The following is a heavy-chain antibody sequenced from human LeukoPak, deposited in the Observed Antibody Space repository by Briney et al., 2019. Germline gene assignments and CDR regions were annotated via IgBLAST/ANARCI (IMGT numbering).Heavy chain of an antibody. CDR2: IYYSGST. CDR3: ARDLPLGFDAFDI. CDR1: GGSISSSSYY. Sequence: SETLSLTCTVSGGSISSSSYYWGWIRQPPGKGLEWIGYIYYSGSTNYNPSLKSRVTISVDTSKNQFSLKLSSVTAADTAVYYCARDLPLGFDAFDIWGQGTMVTVSS. J-gene: IGHJ3*02. V-gene: IGHV4-61*05. D-gene: IGHD7-27*01.